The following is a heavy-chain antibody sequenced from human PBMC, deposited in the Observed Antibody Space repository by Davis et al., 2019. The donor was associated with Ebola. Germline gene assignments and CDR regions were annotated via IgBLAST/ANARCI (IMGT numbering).Heavy chain of an antibody. Sequence: GGSLRLSCAASGFSFNNDPMHWIRQAPGKGLEYVSAISSNGGSAHYGNSVKGRFTISRDNAKKTLELEMNSLRAEDTAVYYCARDQDVVLGEDVYGLDVWGQGTTVTVSS. CDR1: GFSFNNDP. CDR2: ISSNGGSA. D-gene: IGHD2-15*01. CDR3: ARDQDVVLGEDVYGLDV. J-gene: IGHJ6*02. V-gene: IGHV3-64*01.